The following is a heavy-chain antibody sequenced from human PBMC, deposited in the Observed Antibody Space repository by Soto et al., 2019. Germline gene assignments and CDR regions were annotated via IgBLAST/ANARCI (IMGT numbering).Heavy chain of an antibody. CDR3: VRDRVFYGMDV. CDR1: GFTVRSHD. CDR2: IYSGGSI. V-gene: IGHV3-53*01. J-gene: IGHJ6*02. Sequence: EVQLVESGGGVIQPGGSLRLSRGASGFTVRSHDMRWVRQAPGKGLEWVSHIYSGGSIYYADSVRGRFTISRDNSNNSVYLQMNGLRGEDTAVYYCVRDRVFYGMDVWGHGTTVTVSS.